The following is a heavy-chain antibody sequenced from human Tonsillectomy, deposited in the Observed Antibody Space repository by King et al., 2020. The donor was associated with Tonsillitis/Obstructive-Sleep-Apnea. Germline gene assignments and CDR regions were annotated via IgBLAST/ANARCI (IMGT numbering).Heavy chain of an antibody. J-gene: IGHJ4*02. D-gene: IGHD1-26*01. Sequence: VQLVESGGGLVKPGGSLRLSRAAFGFTFSDYNMNWVRQAPGKGLEWVSYISTSSSYTNYADSVRGRFTISRDNANNSLYLQMTSLRVEDTAVYYCARQSVVGHTPPFDYWGQGTLVTVSS. CDR2: ISTSSSYT. CDR1: GFTFSDYN. CDR3: ARQSVVGHTPPFDY. V-gene: IGHV3-11*05.